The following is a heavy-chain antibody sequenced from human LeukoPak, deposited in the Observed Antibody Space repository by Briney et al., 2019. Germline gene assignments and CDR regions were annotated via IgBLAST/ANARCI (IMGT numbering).Heavy chain of an antibody. D-gene: IGHD3-3*01. J-gene: IGHJ4*02. CDR2: ISSSSSYT. CDR3: ARGTYYDFWSGPSGTFDY. Sequence: GGSLRLSCAASGFTFSSYSMNWVRQAPGKGLEWVSSISSSSSYTYYADSVKGRFTISRDNAKNSLYLQMNSLRAEDTAVYYCARGTYYDFWSGPSGTFDYWGQGTLVTVSS. CDR1: GFTFSSYS. V-gene: IGHV3-21*01.